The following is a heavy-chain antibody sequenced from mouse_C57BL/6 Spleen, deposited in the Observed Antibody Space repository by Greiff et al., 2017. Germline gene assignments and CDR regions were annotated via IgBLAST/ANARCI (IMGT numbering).Heavy chain of an antibody. Sequence: VQVVESGAELARPGASVKMSCKASGYTFTSYTMHWVKQRPGQGLEWIGYINPSSGYTKYNQKFKDKATLTADKSSSTAYMQLSSLTSDDSAVYYCARGNDYDDYWGQGTTLTVSS. CDR3: ARGNDYDDY. CDR1: GYTFTSYT. D-gene: IGHD2-4*01. V-gene: IGHV1-4*01. J-gene: IGHJ2*01. CDR2: INPSSGYT.